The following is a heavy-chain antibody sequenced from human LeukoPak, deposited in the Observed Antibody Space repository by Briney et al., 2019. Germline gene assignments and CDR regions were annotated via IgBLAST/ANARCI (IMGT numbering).Heavy chain of an antibody. V-gene: IGHV1-18*01. D-gene: IGHD6-13*01. CDR2: ISAYNGNT. J-gene: IGHJ4*02. CDR1: GYTFTSYG. Sequence: ASVKVSCKASGYTFTSYGISWVRQAPGQGLEWMGWISAYNGNTNYAQKLQGRVTMTTDTSTSTAYMELRSLRSDDTAVYYCARDRTPVAAAGFRYKECDYWGQGTLVTVSS. CDR3: ARDRTPVAAAGFRYKECDY.